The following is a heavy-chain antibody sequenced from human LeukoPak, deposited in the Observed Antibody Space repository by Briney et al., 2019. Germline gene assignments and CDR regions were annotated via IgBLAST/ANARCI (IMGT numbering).Heavy chain of an antibody. CDR2: ISGYNGNT. CDR3: AKVGSGYTFDY. J-gene: IGHJ4*02. D-gene: IGHD3-22*01. V-gene: IGHV1-18*01. CDR1: GYTFTRYG. Sequence: ASVKVSCKASGYTFTRYGISWVRQAPGQGLEWMGWISGYNGNTNYAEKLQGRVTMTTDTSTSTVYMELRSLRSDDTAVYYCAKVGSGYTFDYWGQGTLVTVSS.